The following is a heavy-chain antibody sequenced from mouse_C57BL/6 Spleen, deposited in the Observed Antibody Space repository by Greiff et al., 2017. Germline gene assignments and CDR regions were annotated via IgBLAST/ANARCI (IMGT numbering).Heavy chain of an antibody. Sequence: VQLQQSVAELVRPGASVKLSCTASGFNIKNTSMPWVKQRPEQGLEWIGRIDPANGNTKYAPKFQGKATLTADTSSNTAYLQLSSLTSEDTTIYYWAREGYGSSYGFAYWGQGTLVTVSA. V-gene: IGHV14-3*01. CDR2: IDPANGNT. CDR3: AREGYGSSYGFAY. J-gene: IGHJ3*01. D-gene: IGHD1-1*01. CDR1: GFNIKNTS.